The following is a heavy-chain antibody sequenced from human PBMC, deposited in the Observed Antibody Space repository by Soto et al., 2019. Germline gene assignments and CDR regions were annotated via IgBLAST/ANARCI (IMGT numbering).Heavy chain of an antibody. CDR1: GYSFTSYW. V-gene: IGHV5-51*01. J-gene: IGHJ3*02. CDR3: ARQTMDLLWFGEHIHRGAFDI. CDR2: IYPGDSDT. Sequence: PGESLKISCKGSGYSFTSYWIGWVRQMPGKGLEWMGIIYPGDSDTRYSPSFPGQVTISADTSISTAYLQWSSLKASDTAMYYCARQTMDLLWFGEHIHRGAFDIWGQGTMVT. D-gene: IGHD3-10*01.